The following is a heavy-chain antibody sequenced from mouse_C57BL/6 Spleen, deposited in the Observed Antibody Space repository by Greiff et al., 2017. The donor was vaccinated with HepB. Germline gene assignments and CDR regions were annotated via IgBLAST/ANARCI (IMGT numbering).Heavy chain of an antibody. V-gene: IGHV3-6*01. CDR2: ISYDGSN. Sequence: EVKLQESGPGLVKPSQSLSLTCSVTGYSITSGYNWNWIRQFPGNKLEWMGYISYDGSNNYNPSLKNRISITRDTSKNQFFLKLNSVTTEDTATYYCAREGGPWDYAMDYWGQGTSVTVSS. CDR3: AREGGPWDYAMDY. CDR1: GYSITSGYN. J-gene: IGHJ4*01.